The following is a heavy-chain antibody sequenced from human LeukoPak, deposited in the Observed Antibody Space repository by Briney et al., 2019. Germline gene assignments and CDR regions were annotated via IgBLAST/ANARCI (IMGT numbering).Heavy chain of an antibody. Sequence: PGGSLRLSCAASGFTFSSYWMSWVRQAPGKGLEWVANIKQDGSEKYYVDSVKGRFTISRDNAKNSLYLQMNSLRAEDTAVYYCARVRGSGSYADYAFDIWGQGTMVTVSS. V-gene: IGHV3-7*01. J-gene: IGHJ3*02. D-gene: IGHD1-26*01. CDR3: ARVRGSGSYADYAFDI. CDR2: IKQDGSEK. CDR1: GFTFSSYW.